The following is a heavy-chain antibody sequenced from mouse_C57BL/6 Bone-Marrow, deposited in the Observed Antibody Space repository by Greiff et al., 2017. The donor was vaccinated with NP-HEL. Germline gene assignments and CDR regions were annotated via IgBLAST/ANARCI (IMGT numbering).Heavy chain of an antibody. D-gene: IGHD2-3*01. Sequence: EVQLQQSGPGLVKPSQSLSLTCSVTGYSITSGYYWNWIRQFPGNKLEWMGYISYDGSNNYNPSLKNRISLTRDTSKNKFFLKLNSVTTEDTATYYCASSGLGGYYVRYAMDYWGQGTSVTVSS. J-gene: IGHJ4*01. CDR3: ASSGLGGYYVRYAMDY. V-gene: IGHV3-6*01. CDR2: ISYDGSN. CDR1: GYSITSGYY.